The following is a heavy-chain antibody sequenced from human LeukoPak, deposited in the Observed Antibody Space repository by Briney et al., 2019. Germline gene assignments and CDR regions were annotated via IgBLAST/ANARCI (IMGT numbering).Heavy chain of an antibody. CDR2: IYTSGST. CDR1: GGSISSYY. CDR3: ARVAYSSGWYEDWFDP. J-gene: IGHJ5*02. D-gene: IGHD6-19*01. V-gene: IGHV4-4*07. Sequence: ASETLSLTCTVSGGSISSYYWSWIRQPAGKGLEWIGRIYTSGSTNYNPSLKSRVTMSVDTSKNQFSLKLSSVTAADTAVHYCARVAYSSGWYEDWFDPWGQGTLVTVSS.